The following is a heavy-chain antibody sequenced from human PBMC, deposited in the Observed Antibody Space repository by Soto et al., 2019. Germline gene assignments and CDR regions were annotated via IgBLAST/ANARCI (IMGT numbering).Heavy chain of an antibody. CDR1: GGSISSYY. CDR3: ARDLKFGQADY. D-gene: IGHD3-10*01. CDR2: IYTSGST. J-gene: IGHJ4*02. Sequence: EPLSLTCTVSGGSISSYYWSLIRQPSGKGLEWIGRIYTSGSTNYNPSLKSRVTMSVDTSKNQFSLKLTSVTAADTAVYYCARDLKFGQADYWGQGTQVTVSS. V-gene: IGHV4-4*07.